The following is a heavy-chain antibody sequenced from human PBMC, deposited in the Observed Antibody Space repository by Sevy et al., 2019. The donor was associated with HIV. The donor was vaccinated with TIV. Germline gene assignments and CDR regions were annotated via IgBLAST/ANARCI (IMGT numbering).Heavy chain of an antibody. Sequence: ASVKVSCKASGYTFTGYHIHWVRQAPGQGLEWMGRINPRSGAINNAQKFQGRVTMARDTSMSTVYMELSSLRSDDTAVYYCASETDAVGTQTFDSWGQGTLVTVSS. CDR1: GYTFTGYH. CDR2: INPRSGAI. V-gene: IGHV1-2*02. D-gene: IGHD1-1*01. CDR3: ASETDAVGTQTFDS. J-gene: IGHJ4*02.